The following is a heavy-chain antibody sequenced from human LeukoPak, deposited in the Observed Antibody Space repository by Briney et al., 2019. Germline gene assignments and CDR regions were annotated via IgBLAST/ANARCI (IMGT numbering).Heavy chain of an antibody. CDR3: ARVLVAAVDAFGGD. Sequence: ASVKVSCKASGYTFTGYYMHWVRQAPGQGLEWMGWINPNSGGTNYAQKFQGRVTMTRDTSISPAYMELSRLRSDDTAVYYCARVLVAAVDAFGGDWGQGTLVTVCS. CDR1: GYTFTGYY. D-gene: IGHD2-8*02. V-gene: IGHV1-2*02. J-gene: IGHJ4*02. CDR2: INPNSGGT.